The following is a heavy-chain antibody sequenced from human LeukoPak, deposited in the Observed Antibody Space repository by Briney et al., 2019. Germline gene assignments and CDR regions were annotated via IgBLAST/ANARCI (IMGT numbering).Heavy chain of an antibody. V-gene: IGHV1-69*13. CDR2: IIPIFGTA. D-gene: IGHD6-6*01. Sequence: ASVKVSCKASGGTFSSYAISWVRQAPGQGLEWMGGIIPIFGTANYAQKFQGRVTITADESTSTAYMELSSLRSDDTAVYYCARDRLRARRGYFDYWGQGTLVTVSS. CDR3: ARDRLRARRGYFDY. J-gene: IGHJ4*02. CDR1: GGTFSSYA.